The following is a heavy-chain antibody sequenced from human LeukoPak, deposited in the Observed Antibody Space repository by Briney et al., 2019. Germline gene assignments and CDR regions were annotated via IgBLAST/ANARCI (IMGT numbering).Heavy chain of an antibody. J-gene: IGHJ6*02. V-gene: IGHV3-30*03. D-gene: IGHD3-16*02. CDR2: LSFDGSNE. CDR1: GFTFSSYG. Sequence: PGGSLRLSCAASGFTFSSYGMHWVRQSPGRGLEWVLFLSFDGSNEFYADSLKGRFTISRDNSKDTLYLQMDSLRAEDTALYYCAREEHDYVWGSYRYYYYYGIDVWGQGTTVTVSS. CDR3: AREEHDYVWGSYRYYYYYGIDV.